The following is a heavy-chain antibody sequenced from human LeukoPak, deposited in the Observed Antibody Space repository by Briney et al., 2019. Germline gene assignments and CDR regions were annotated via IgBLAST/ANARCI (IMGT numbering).Heavy chain of an antibody. Sequence: GSLRLSCGASGFTFDDYWMSWVRQAPGQGLEWVANINQDGSEKYYVDSVKGRFTISRDNAKNSLYLQMNSLRAEDTAVYYCARDGVELNIDYWGQGTLVTVSS. V-gene: IGHV3-7*01. CDR3: ARDGVELNIDY. D-gene: IGHD1-1*01. CDR2: INQDGSEK. CDR1: GFTFDDYW. J-gene: IGHJ4*02.